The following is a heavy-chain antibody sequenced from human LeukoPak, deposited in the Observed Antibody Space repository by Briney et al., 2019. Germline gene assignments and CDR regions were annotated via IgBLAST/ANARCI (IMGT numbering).Heavy chain of an antibody. D-gene: IGHD6-13*01. V-gene: IGHV3-21*01. J-gene: IGHJ4*02. CDR3: ARDSRAAAGSFDY. CDR1: GFTFSSYS. Sequence: GGSLRLSCAASGFTFSSYSMNWVRQAPGKGLEWVSSISSSSSYIYYADSVKGRFAISRGNAKNSLYLQMNSLRAEDTAVYYCARDSRAAAGSFDYWGQGTLVTVSS. CDR2: ISSSSSYI.